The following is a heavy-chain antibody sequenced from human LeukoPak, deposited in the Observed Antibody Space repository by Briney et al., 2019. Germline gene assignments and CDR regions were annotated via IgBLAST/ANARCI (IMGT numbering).Heavy chain of an antibody. Sequence: PSETLSLTCAVYGGSFSGHYWSWIRQPPGKGLEWIGEIDDGGSTNYNPSLKSRLTILLDTSKNQFSLKVSSVTAADTAVYYCARGVYIAAAQYGYWGQGTLVTVSS. CDR2: IDDGGST. CDR3: ARGVYIAAAQYGY. D-gene: IGHD6-13*01. CDR1: GGSFSGHY. V-gene: IGHV4-34*01. J-gene: IGHJ4*02.